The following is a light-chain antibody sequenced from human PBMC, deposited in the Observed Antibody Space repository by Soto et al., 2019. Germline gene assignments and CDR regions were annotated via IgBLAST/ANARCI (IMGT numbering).Light chain of an antibody. CDR2: ATS. CDR1: QSITSH. Sequence: DIQLTQSPSSLSASVGDRVTITCRASQSITSHLNWYQQKPGKAPKVLIYATSDLDSGVPSRFSGSRSGTEFTLTINGLQPEDFATYYCQQSFSTPRTFGQGTKLEIK. CDR3: QQSFSTPRT. J-gene: IGKJ2*01. V-gene: IGKV1-39*01.